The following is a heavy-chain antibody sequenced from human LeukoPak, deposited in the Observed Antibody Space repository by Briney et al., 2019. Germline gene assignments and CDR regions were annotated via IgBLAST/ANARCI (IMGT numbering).Heavy chain of an antibody. Sequence: ASVTVSCKTSGYTFDNYAINWVRQAPGQGLEWMGWINTNTGNPTNAQGFTGRFVFSLDTSVSTAYLQICSLKAEDTAVYYCARGVAGTRSGPSYYFDYWGQGTLVTVSS. CDR2: INTNTGNP. CDR1: GYTFDNYA. CDR3: ARGVAGTRSGPSYYFDY. J-gene: IGHJ4*02. D-gene: IGHD6-19*01. V-gene: IGHV7-4-1*01.